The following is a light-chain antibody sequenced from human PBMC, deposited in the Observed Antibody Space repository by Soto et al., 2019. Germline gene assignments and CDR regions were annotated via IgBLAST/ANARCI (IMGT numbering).Light chain of an antibody. CDR1: QSVSSSY. Sequence: DIVLTQSPGTLSLSPGERATLSCRASQSVSSSYLAWYQQKPGQAPRLLIYGASGRTTGIPDRFSGSGSGTDFTLTISRLEPEDFAVYYCQQYSSSPKTFGQGTKV. J-gene: IGKJ1*01. CDR3: QQYSSSPKT. V-gene: IGKV3-20*01. CDR2: GAS.